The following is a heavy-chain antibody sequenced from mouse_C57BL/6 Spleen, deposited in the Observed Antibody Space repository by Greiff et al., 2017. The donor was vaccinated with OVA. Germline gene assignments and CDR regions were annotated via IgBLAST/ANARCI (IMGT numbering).Heavy chain of an antibody. D-gene: IGHD1-1*01. CDR3: ARTGGTWYFDV. CDR2: INPNNGGT. Sequence: VQLQQSGPELVKPGASVEISCKASGYTFTDYYMNWVKQSHGKSLEWIGDINPNNGGTSYNQKFKGKATLTVDKSSSTAYMELRSLTSEDSAVYYCARTGGTWYFDVWGTGTTVTVSS. V-gene: IGHV1-26*01. CDR1: GYTFTDYY. J-gene: IGHJ1*03.